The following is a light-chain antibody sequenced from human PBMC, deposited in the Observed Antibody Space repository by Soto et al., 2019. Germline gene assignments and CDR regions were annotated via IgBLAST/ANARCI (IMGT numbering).Light chain of an antibody. CDR3: CSYAGSSTYV. V-gene: IGLV2-23*01. J-gene: IGLJ1*01. CDR2: AGS. CDR1: SSDVGTYNL. Sequence: QSVLTQPASVSGSPGQSITISCTGTSSDVGTYNLVSWYQHHPGKAPKLMIYAGSERPSGVSSRFSGFKSGSTASLTISGLQAEDEADYYCCSYAGSSTYVFGTGTKVTVL.